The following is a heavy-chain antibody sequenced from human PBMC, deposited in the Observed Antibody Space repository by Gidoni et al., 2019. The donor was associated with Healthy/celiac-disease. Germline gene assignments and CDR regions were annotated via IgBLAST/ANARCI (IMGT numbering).Heavy chain of an antibody. CDR2: IYHSGST. Sequence: QVQLQESGPGLVKPSETLSLTCAVSGYSISRGYYWGWIRQPPGKGLEWIGSIYHSGSTYYNPSLKSRVTISVDTSKNQFSLKLSSVTAADTAVYYCASWGAGCVDYWGQGTLVTVSS. CDR3: ASWGAGCVDY. V-gene: IGHV4-38-2*01. J-gene: IGHJ4*02. CDR1: GYSISRGYY. D-gene: IGHD3-16*01.